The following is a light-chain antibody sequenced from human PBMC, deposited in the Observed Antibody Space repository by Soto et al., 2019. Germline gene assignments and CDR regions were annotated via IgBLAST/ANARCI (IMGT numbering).Light chain of an antibody. CDR2: EVS. CDR1: QSLLHITGETF. Sequence: DVVMTQTPLSLSVAPGQLASISCKSSQSLLHITGETFLFWYLQKPGQSPQLLIYEVSTRVSGVPDRFCGSGSGTDFTLEISRVETDDVGIYYCMQSTQLPPPFGQGTRLEIK. V-gene: IGKV2D-29*02. CDR3: MQSTQLPPP. J-gene: IGKJ5*01.